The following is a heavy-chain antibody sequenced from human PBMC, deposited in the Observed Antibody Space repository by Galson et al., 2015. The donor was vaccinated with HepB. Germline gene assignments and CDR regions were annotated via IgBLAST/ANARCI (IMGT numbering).Heavy chain of an antibody. CDR3: ARGSIAARLSSPDNWFDP. J-gene: IGHJ5*02. CDR1: GGTFSSYT. Sequence: SVKVSCKASGGTFSSYTISWVRQAPGQGLEWMGGIIPIFGTANYAQKFQGRVTITADESTSTAYMELSSLRSEDTAVYYCARGSIAARLSSPDNWFDPWGQGTLVTVSS. V-gene: IGHV1-69*13. CDR2: IIPIFGTA. D-gene: IGHD6-6*01.